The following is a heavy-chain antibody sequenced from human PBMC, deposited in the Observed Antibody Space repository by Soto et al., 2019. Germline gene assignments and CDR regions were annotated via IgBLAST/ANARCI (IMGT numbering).Heavy chain of an antibody. Sequence: GGSLRLSCAASGFTVSSNYMSWVRQAPGKGLEWVSVIYSGGSTYYADSVKGRFTISRHNSKNTLYLQMNSLRAEDTAVYYCASELLWFGEASGVWGKGTTVTVSS. D-gene: IGHD3-10*01. CDR1: GFTVSSNY. V-gene: IGHV3-53*04. J-gene: IGHJ6*04. CDR3: ASELLWFGEASGV. CDR2: IYSGGST.